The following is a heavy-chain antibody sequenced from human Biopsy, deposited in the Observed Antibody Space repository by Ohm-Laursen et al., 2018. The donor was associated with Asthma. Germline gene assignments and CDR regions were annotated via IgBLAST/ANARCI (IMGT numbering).Heavy chain of an antibody. CDR3: ARVRGAFYESSVKNAFDV. CDR2: THYSGTT. V-gene: IGHV4-59*07. Sequence: SDTLSLTCTVSGGSIGIYYWGWIRQPPGKGLEYIGYTHYSGTTNTDPSLTGRVTMSVDTSKNQFSLKVTSVTAADTAVYFCARVRGAFYESSVKNAFDVWGPGTTVSVS. D-gene: IGHD3-22*01. J-gene: IGHJ3*01. CDR1: GGSIGIYY.